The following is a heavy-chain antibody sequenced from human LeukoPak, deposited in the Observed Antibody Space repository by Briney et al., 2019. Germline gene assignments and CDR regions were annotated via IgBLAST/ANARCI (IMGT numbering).Heavy chain of an antibody. CDR2: ISGSGGST. CDR1: GFTFSSYA. CDR3: AKHRLNYYASYFQH. Sequence: GGSLRLSCAASGFTFSSYAMSWVRQAPGKGLDWVSAISGSGGSTYYADSVKGRFTISRDNSKNTLYLQMNSLRAEDTAIYYCAKHRLNYYASYFQHWGQGTLVTVSS. V-gene: IGHV3-23*01. J-gene: IGHJ1*01. D-gene: IGHD3-10*01.